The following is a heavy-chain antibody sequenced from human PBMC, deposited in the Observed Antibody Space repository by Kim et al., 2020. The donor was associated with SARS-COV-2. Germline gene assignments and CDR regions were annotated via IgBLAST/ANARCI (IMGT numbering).Heavy chain of an antibody. Sequence: NEYDAECVIGRLTISRDNYKDTVYLQINSLRAEDTAVFYCARSQGYYYMDVWGKGTTVTVSS. CDR2: NE. J-gene: IGHJ6*03. V-gene: IGHV3-30*03. CDR3: ARSQGYYYMDV.